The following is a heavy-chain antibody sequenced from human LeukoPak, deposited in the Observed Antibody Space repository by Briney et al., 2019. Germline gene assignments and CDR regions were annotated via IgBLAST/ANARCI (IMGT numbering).Heavy chain of an antibody. D-gene: IGHD5-12*01. CDR2: IYASGST. Sequence: PSETLSLTCTVSGGSISSYYWSWIRQPPGKGLEWIGYIYASGSTNYNPSLKSRVTISVDTSKNQFSLKLSSVTDADTAVYYCARGGSGYDSFYYYGMDVWGQGTTVTVSS. CDR3: ARGGSGYDSFYYYGMDV. J-gene: IGHJ6*02. V-gene: IGHV4-59*01. CDR1: GGSISSYY.